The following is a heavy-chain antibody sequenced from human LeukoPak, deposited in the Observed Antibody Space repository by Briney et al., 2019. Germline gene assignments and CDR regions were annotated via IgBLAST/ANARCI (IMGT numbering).Heavy chain of an antibody. Sequence: SGGSLRLSCAASGFTFSSYAMPWVRQAPGKGLEWVAVISYDGSNKYYADSVKGRFTISRDNSKNTLYLQMNSLRAEDTAVYYCARDNFFGYYYYGMDVWGQGTTVTVSS. V-gene: IGHV3-30*14. CDR2: ISYDGSNK. CDR1: GFTFSSYA. J-gene: IGHJ6*02. CDR3: ARDNFFGYYYYGMDV. D-gene: IGHD3-3*01.